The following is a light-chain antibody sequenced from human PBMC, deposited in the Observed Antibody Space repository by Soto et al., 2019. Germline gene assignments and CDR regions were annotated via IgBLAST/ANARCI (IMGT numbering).Light chain of an antibody. CDR2: GAS. CDR3: QQYGSSPPGLT. V-gene: IGKV3-20*01. Sequence: EIALTQSPGTLSLSPGERATLSCRASQSVSSSYLAWYQQKPGQAPRLLIYGASSTATGIPDRFSGSGSGTDFTVTISRLEPGDFAVYYCQQYGSSPPGLTFGGGTKVEIK. J-gene: IGKJ4*01. CDR1: QSVSSSY.